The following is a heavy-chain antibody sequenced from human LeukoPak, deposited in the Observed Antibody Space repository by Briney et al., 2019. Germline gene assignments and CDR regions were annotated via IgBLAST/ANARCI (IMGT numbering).Heavy chain of an antibody. CDR3: ASDYYGSGSYIY. CDR2: IYHSGST. J-gene: IGHJ4*02. CDR1: GYSISSGYY. Sequence: SETLSLTCTVSGYSISSGYYWGWIRQPPGKGLEWIGSIYHSGSTYYNPSLKSRVTISVDTSKNQFSLKLSSVTAADTAVYYCASDYYGSGSYIYWGQGTLVTVSS. V-gene: IGHV4-38-2*02. D-gene: IGHD3-10*01.